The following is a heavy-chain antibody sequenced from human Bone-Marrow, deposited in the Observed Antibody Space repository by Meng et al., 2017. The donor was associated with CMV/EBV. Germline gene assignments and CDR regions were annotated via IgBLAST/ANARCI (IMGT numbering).Heavy chain of an antibody. J-gene: IGHJ4*02. CDR3: ARGPRYDFWSGSSLYYFDY. CDR1: GGSFSGYY. CDR2: INHSGST. D-gene: IGHD3-3*01. V-gene: IGHV4-34*01. Sequence: GSLRLSCAVYGGSFSGYYWSWIRQPPGKGLEWLGEINHSGSTNYNPSLKSRVTISVDTSKNQFSLKLSSVTAADTAVYYCARGPRYDFWSGSSLYYFDYWGQGTLVTVSS.